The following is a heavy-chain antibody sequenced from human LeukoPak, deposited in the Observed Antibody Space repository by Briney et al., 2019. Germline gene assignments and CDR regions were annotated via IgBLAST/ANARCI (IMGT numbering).Heavy chain of an antibody. D-gene: IGHD4-17*01. CDR2: ITSRGTDT. Sequence: GGSLRLSCAASGFSFSSYAMHWVRQAPGKGLEYVSGITSRGTDTSYANSVKGRFTTSRDNSKNTLYLQMGSLRVEDMAVYYCARGRGTTVTASMDVWGQGTTVTVSS. CDR3: ARGRGTTVTASMDV. V-gene: IGHV3-64*01. J-gene: IGHJ6*02. CDR1: GFSFSSYA.